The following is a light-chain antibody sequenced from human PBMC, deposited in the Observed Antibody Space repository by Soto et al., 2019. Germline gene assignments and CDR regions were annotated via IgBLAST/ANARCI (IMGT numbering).Light chain of an antibody. Sequence: DIQMTQSPSSLSASVGDRVTITCQTSQNINNYVYWYQQKPGRAPKLLIYDASNVEAGVPSRFRGSGSGTDFTFTISRLQPEDIATYYCQQYEDLPTFGQGTRLEIK. J-gene: IGKJ5*01. CDR1: QNINNY. CDR3: QQYEDLPT. V-gene: IGKV1-33*01. CDR2: DAS.